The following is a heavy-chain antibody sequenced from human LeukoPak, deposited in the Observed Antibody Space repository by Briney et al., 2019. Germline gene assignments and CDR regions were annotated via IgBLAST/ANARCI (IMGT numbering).Heavy chain of an antibody. V-gene: IGHV3-64*05. CDR1: GFSFSSYA. CDR3: AKDGMVDAFDI. Sequence: GGSLRLSCSASGFSFSSYAMHWVRQAPGKGLEYVSVISRNGGSTNYADSVKGRFTISRDNSKNTLYIQMSSLRAEDTAVYYCAKDGMVDAFDIWGQGTMVTVSS. J-gene: IGHJ3*02. CDR2: ISRNGGST. D-gene: IGHD1-26*01.